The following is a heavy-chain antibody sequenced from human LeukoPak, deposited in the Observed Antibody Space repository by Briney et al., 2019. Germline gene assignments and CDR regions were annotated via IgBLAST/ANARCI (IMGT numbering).Heavy chain of an antibody. V-gene: IGHV4-38-2*02. CDR3: ARDPYCSSSSCYLFFDY. CDR1: GYSISSDYY. Sequence: SETLSLTCSVSGYSISSDYYWGWIRQPPGKGVEWIGIIHHSGSSYYNPSLKSRVTISVDTSKNQFSLKLSSVTAADTAVYYCARDPYCSSSSCYLFFDYWGQGTLVTVSS. J-gene: IGHJ4*02. D-gene: IGHD2-2*01. CDR2: IHHSGSS.